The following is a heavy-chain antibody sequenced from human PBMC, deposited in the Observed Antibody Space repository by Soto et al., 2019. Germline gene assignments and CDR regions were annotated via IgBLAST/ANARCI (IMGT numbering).Heavy chain of an antibody. CDR3: ARVDASMITLGGVIPLFDY. CDR2: IYYSGST. CDR1: GGSVSSGSYY. V-gene: IGHV4-61*01. Sequence: PSETLSLTCTVSGGSVSSGSYYWSWIRQPPGKGLEWIGYIYYSGSTNYNPSLKSRVTISVDTSKNQFSLKLSSVTAADTAVYYCARVDASMITLGGVIPLFDYWGQGTLVTVSS. D-gene: IGHD3-16*02. J-gene: IGHJ4*02.